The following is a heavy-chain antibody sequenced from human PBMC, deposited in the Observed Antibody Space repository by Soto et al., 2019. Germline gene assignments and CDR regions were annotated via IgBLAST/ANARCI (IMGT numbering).Heavy chain of an antibody. V-gene: IGHV1-8*01. CDR3: ARAYDSSGYYGY. Sequence: ASVKVSCKASGYTFTSYDINWVRQATGQGLEWMGWMNPNSGNTGYAQKFQGRVTMTRNTSISTAYMELSSLRSEDTAVYYCARAYDSSGYYGYWGQGTLVTVS. D-gene: IGHD3-22*01. CDR1: GYTFTSYD. J-gene: IGHJ4*02. CDR2: MNPNSGNT.